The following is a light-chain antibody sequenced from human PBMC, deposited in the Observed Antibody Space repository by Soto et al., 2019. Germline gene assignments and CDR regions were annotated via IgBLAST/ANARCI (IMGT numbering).Light chain of an antibody. Sequence: EIVLTQSPATLSLSPGERATLSCRDSRNLSTYLAWYQQKPGQAPRLLIYDASNRATGIPARFSGSGSGTDFTLTICSLEPEDFAVYYGQQRTNWLTFGPGTKWISN. V-gene: IGKV3-11*01. CDR3: QQRTNWLT. CDR1: RNLSTY. CDR2: DAS. J-gene: IGKJ3*01.